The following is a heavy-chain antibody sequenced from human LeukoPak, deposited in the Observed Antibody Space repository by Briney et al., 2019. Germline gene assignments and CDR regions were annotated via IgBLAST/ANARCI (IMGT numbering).Heavy chain of an antibody. D-gene: IGHD5-18*01. V-gene: IGHV4-39*07. J-gene: IGHJ4*02. CDR3: ARAGFAMAPLRGTPFDY. CDR1: GGSISSSSYY. CDR2: INHIRST. Sequence: PSETLSLTCTVSGGSISSSSYYWGWIRQPPGKGLEWIGEINHIRSTNYNPSLKSRVTISVDTSKNQFSLKLTSVTAADTAVYYCARAGFAMAPLRGTPFDYWGQGTLVTVSS.